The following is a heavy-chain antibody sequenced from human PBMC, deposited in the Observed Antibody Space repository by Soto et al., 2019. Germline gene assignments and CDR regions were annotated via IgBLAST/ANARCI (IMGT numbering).Heavy chain of an antibody. V-gene: IGHV3-30*18. CDR2: ISYDGRNK. Sequence: QVQLVESGGGVVQPGRSLRLSCAASGFTFSSYGMHWVRQAPGKGLEWVAGISYDGRNKYYADAVKGRFTISRDNSKNTLYLQMSSLRAEDTAVYYCVKDGSSGWPYFYDMDVWGQGTTVTVSS. D-gene: IGHD6-19*01. CDR3: VKDGSSGWPYFYDMDV. J-gene: IGHJ6*02. CDR1: GFTFSSYG.